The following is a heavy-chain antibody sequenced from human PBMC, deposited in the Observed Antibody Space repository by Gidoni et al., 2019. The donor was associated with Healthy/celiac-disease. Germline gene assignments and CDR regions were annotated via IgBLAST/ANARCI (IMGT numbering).Heavy chain of an antibody. CDR1: GGPFSSYA. J-gene: IGHJ4*02. CDR3: ARGFGRVGSNYFDY. Sequence: QLKLVQAGAEGKKPGCSVKVSCKASGGPFSSYASSWVRQAPGQGLEWMGGIIPIFGTDTYAQKCHARVAITANKPTSTDYRELSGASSEDKDVDYCARGFGRVGSNYFDYWGQGTLVTVSS. CDR2: IIPIFGTD. V-gene: IGHV1-69*06. D-gene: IGHD1-26*01.